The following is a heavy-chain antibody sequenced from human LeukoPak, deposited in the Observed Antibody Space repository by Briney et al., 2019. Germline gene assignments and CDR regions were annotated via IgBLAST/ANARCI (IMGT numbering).Heavy chain of an antibody. CDR1: GFTFDDYA. D-gene: IGHD6-19*01. V-gene: IGHV3-43D*03. CDR2: ISWDGGST. CDR3: ARGSSGWPSTADY. Sequence: GGSLRLSCAASGFTFDDYAMHWVRQAPGKGLEWVSLISWDGGSTYYADSVKGRFTISRDNSKNSLYLQMNSLRAEDTALYYCARGSSGWPSTADYWGQGTLVTVSS. J-gene: IGHJ4*02.